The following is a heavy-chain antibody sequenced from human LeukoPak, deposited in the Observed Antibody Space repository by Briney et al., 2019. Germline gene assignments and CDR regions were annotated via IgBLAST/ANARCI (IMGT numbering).Heavy chain of an antibody. CDR1: PGYIRSYY. Sequence: SETLSLTCTVSPGYIRSYYWSWIRQPAGKGLEWIGRIYTTGSTDYNPSLKSRVTISIDKSKNQFSLKLTSVTAADTAVYYCARDRGDSGVVKYFYYMTPGAKGPRSPSP. V-gene: IGHV4-4*07. CDR3: ARDRGDSGVVKYFYYMTP. J-gene: IGHJ6*03. CDR2: IYTTGST. D-gene: IGHD3-3*01.